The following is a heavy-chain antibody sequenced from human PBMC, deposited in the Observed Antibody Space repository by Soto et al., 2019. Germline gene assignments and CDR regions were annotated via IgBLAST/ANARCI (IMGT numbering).Heavy chain of an antibody. Sequence: PSETLSLTCAVYGGSFSGYYWSWIRQPPGKGLEWIGEINHSGSTNYNPSLKSRVTISVDTSKNQFSLKLSSVTAADTAVYYCARGLGYCSSTSCYWFDYWGQGTLVTVSS. J-gene: IGHJ4*02. CDR1: GGSFSGYY. V-gene: IGHV4-34*01. CDR2: INHSGST. D-gene: IGHD2-2*01. CDR3: ARGLGYCSSTSCYWFDY.